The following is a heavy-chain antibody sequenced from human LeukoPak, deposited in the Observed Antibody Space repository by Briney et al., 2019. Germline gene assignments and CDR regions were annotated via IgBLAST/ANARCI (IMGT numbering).Heavy chain of an antibody. D-gene: IGHD1-26*01. CDR3: ARAFLVGANAFLSAAFDI. Sequence: PGGSLRLSCAASGFTFSSYAMHWVRQAPGKGLEWVAVISYDGSNKYYADSVKGRFTISRDNSKNTLYLQMNSLRAEDTAVYYCARAFLVGANAFLSAAFDIWGQGTMVTVSS. CDR1: GFTFSSYA. J-gene: IGHJ3*02. CDR2: ISYDGSNK. V-gene: IGHV3-30*04.